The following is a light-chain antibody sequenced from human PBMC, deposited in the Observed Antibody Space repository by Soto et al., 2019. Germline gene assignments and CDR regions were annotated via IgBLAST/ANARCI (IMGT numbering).Light chain of an antibody. Sequence: QSVLTQPASVSGSPGQSITISCTGTSSDVGGYNYVSWYQQQSGKAPKLMIHEVSNRPSGVSNRFSGSKSGNTASLTISGLQAKDEADYYCSSYTSSRAYVFGIGTQLTVL. CDR1: SSDVGGYNY. V-gene: IGLV2-14*01. CDR3: SSYTSSRAYV. CDR2: EVS. J-gene: IGLJ7*01.